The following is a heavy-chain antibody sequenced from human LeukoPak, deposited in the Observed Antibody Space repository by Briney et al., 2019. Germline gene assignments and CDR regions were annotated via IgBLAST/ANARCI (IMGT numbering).Heavy chain of an antibody. J-gene: IGHJ6*03. V-gene: IGHV3-23*01. Sequence: GGSLRLSCAASGFTFSSYAMSWVRQAPGKGLEWVSAISGSGGSTYYADSLKGRFTISRDNSKNTLYLQMNSLRAEDTAVYYCAKGSIVGATSYYYMDVWGKGTTVTISS. CDR3: AKGSIVGATSYYYMDV. CDR1: GFTFSSYA. CDR2: ISGSGGST. D-gene: IGHD1-26*01.